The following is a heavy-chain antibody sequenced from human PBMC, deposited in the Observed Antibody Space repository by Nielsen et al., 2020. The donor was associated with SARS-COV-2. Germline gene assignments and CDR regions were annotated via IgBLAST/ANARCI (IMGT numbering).Heavy chain of an antibody. D-gene: IGHD3-3*01. V-gene: IGHV3-7*01. J-gene: IGHJ4*02. CDR1: GFTFSNAW. Sequence: GGSLRLSCAASGFTFSNAWMSWVRQAPGKGLEWVANIKQDGSEKYYGDSVKGRFTISRDNAKNSLYLQMNSLRAEDTAVYYCARDKSEVTIFGVVIRYFDYWGQGTLVTVSS. CDR2: IKQDGSEK. CDR3: ARDKSEVTIFGVVIRYFDY.